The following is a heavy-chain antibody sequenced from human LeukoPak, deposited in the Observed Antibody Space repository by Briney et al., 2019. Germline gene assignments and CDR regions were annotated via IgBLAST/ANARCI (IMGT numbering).Heavy chain of an antibody. CDR2: IYYSGST. V-gene: IGHV4-39*01. CDR1: GGSIRSSSYY. CDR3: ARLIAAAGDFDY. J-gene: IGHJ4*02. Sequence: PSETLSLTCTVSGGSIRSSSYYWGWIRQPPGKGLEWIGSIYYSGSTYYNPSLKSRVTISVDTSKNQFSLKLSSVTAADTAVYYCARLIAAAGDFDYWGQGTLVTVSS. D-gene: IGHD6-13*01.